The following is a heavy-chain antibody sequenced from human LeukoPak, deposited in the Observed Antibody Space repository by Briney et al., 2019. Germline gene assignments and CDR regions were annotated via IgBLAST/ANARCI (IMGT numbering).Heavy chain of an antibody. D-gene: IGHD2-2*01. V-gene: IGHV3-48*01. J-gene: IGHJ4*02. Sequence: RGSLRLSCAASGFTFSSYSMNWVRQAPGKGLEWISYIGISSGNTKYADSVKGRFTISGDKAKNSVYLQMNSLRVEDTAVYYCARDTKYAFDNWGQGTLVTVSS. CDR1: GFTFSSYS. CDR3: ARDTKYAFDN. CDR2: IGISSGNT.